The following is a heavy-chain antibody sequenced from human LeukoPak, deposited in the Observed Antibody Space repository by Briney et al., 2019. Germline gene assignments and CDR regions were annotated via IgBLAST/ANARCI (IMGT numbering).Heavy chain of an antibody. CDR3: ARGRVPAAMRELDY. J-gene: IGHJ4*02. CDR2: IYYSGST. D-gene: IGHD2-2*01. V-gene: IGHV4-39*07. Sequence: SETLSLTCTVSGGSISSSSYYWGWLRQPPGKGLEWIGSIYYSGSTYYNPSLKSRVTISVDTSKNQFSLKLSSVTAADTAVYYCARGRVPAAMRELDYWSQGTLVTVSS. CDR1: GGSISSSSYY.